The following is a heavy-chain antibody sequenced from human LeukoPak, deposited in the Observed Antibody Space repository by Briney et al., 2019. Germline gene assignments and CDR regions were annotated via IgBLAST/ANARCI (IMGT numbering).Heavy chain of an antibody. Sequence: GGSLRLSCAASGFTFSSYAMSWVRQAPGKGQEWVSAISGSGGSTYYADSVKGRFTISRDNSKNTLYLQMNSLRAEDTAVYYCARGQYSGSYYHSYYYMDVWGKGTTVTVSS. CDR1: GFTFSSYA. D-gene: IGHD1-26*01. CDR2: ISGSGGST. V-gene: IGHV3-23*01. J-gene: IGHJ6*03. CDR3: ARGQYSGSYYHSYYYMDV.